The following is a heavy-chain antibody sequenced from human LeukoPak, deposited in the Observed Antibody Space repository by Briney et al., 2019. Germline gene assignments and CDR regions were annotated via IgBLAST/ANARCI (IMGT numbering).Heavy chain of an antibody. CDR2: ISYDGSNE. V-gene: IGHV3-30*03. CDR3: ARGRAFRGTMTLFDN. D-gene: IGHD1-1*01. J-gene: IGHJ4*02. CDR1: GFTFSNYG. Sequence: PGGSLRLSCAASGFTFSNYGMHWVRQAPGKGPEWVTLISYDGSNEFYADSVKGRFTISRDNSKNMLYLQMDSLRAEDTAVFYCARGRAFRGTMTLFDNWGQGTLVTVSS.